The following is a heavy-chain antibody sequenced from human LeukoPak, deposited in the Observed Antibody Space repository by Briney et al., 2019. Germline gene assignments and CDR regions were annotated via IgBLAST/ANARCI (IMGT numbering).Heavy chain of an antibody. D-gene: IGHD5-12*01. CDR2: INHNGNVN. J-gene: IGHJ5*02. CDR3: AKKEVDSA. CDR1: GFTFSSYW. Sequence: PGGSLRLSCAASGFTFSSYWMNWARQAPGKGLEWVASINHNGNVNYYVDSVKGRFTISRDNSKNTLYLQMNSLRAEDTAVYYCAKKEVDSAWGQGTLVTVSS. V-gene: IGHV3-7*03.